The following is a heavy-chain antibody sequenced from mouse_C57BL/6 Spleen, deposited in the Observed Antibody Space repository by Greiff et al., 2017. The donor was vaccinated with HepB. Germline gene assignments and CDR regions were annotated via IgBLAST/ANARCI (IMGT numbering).Heavy chain of an antibody. J-gene: IGHJ4*01. Sequence: VHVKQSGPELVKPGASVKMSCKASGYTFTDYNMHWVKQSHGKSLEWIGYINPNNGGTSYNQKFKGKATLTVNKSSSTAYMELRSLTSEDSAVYYCARVAYGSLYYAMDYWGQGTSVTVSS. CDR3: ARVAYGSLYYAMDY. CDR2: INPNNGGT. CDR1: GYTFTDYN. D-gene: IGHD1-1*01. V-gene: IGHV1-22*01.